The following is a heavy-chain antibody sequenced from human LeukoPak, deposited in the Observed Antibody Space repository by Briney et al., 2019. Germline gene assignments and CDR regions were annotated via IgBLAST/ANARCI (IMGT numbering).Heavy chain of an antibody. CDR1: GFTFTSSA. Sequence: GGSLRLSCAASGFTFTSSAMTWVRQAPGKGLEWVSAISSGGTPYYAASVRGRFIISRDTSTNTLYLQVKSLTAEDTAVYYCAKPKVGVASNDCWGQGPGVTVT. V-gene: IGHV3-23*01. CDR3: AKPKVGVASNDC. J-gene: IGHJ4*02. CDR2: ISSGGTP. D-gene: IGHD2-2*01.